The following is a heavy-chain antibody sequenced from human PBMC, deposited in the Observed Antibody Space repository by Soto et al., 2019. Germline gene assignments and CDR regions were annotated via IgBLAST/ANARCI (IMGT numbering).Heavy chain of an antibody. CDR1: GYIFTGYV. CDR2: ISAYNGNT. V-gene: IGHV1-18*01. J-gene: IGHJ4*02. CDR3: ARPLGGYGDYALPLNY. D-gene: IGHD4-17*01. Sequence: QVQLVQSGAEVKRPGASVKVSCKASGYIFTGYVIAWVRQAPGQGLEWMGWISAYNGNTLQTQKFQDRLTMTTDSSTNTAYMELRSLRSDDTAVYYCARPLGGYGDYALPLNYWGQGTLVTVSS.